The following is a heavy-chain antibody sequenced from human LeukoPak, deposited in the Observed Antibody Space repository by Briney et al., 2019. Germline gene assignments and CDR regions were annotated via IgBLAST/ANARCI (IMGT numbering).Heavy chain of an antibody. Sequence: PGGSLRLSCAASGFTFSNYAMSWVRQAPGKGLQWVSAIDSGGGTYYANSVKGRFTISRDNSKNTLYLQMNSLRAEDTAVYYCARSIAAARTYYFDYWGQGTLVTVSS. J-gene: IGHJ4*02. V-gene: IGHV3-23*01. CDR1: GFTFSNYA. CDR3: ARSIAAARTYYFDY. D-gene: IGHD6-13*01. CDR2: IDSGGGT.